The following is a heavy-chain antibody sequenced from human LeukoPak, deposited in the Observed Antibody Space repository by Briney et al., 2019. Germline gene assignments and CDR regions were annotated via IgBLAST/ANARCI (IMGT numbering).Heavy chain of an antibody. D-gene: IGHD6-13*01. CDR1: GFTFSSYA. CDR2: ISGSGGST. CDR3: ARDFGSWKSGYFDY. V-gene: IGHV3-23*01. J-gene: IGHJ4*02. Sequence: QSGGSLRLSCAASGFTFSSYAMSWVRQAPGKGLEWVSAISGSGGSTYYADSVKGRFTISRDNAKNTLYLQMNSLRAEDTAVYYCARDFGSWKSGYFDYWGQGTLVTVSS.